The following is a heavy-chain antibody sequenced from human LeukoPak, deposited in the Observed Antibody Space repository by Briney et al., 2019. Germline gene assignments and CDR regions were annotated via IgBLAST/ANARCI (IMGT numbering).Heavy chain of an antibody. CDR1: GGSISSSSYY. V-gene: IGHV4-39*01. D-gene: IGHD5-12*01. CDR3: ASFSGYDKDY. CDR2: IYYSGST. Sequence: SETLSLTCTVSGGSISSSSYYWGWIRQPPGKGLEWIGSIYYSGSTYYNPSLKSRVTISVDTSKNQFSLKLSSVTAADTAVYYCASFSGYDKDYRGQGTLVTVSS. J-gene: IGHJ4*02.